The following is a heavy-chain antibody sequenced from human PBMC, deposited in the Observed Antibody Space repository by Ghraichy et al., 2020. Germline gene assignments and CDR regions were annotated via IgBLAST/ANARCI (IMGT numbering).Heavy chain of an antibody. CDR3: AKPLGSNWYYFDY. J-gene: IGHJ4*02. V-gene: IGHV3-23*01. CDR1: GFTFSNYA. D-gene: IGHD6-13*01. Sequence: GGSLRLSCAASGFTFSNYAMNWVRQAPGKGLEWVSVISSSGGATYYADSVKGRFTISRDNSKNTLYLQMNSLTADDTAVYYCAKPLGSNWYYFDYWGLGTLVTVSS. CDR2: ISSSGGAT.